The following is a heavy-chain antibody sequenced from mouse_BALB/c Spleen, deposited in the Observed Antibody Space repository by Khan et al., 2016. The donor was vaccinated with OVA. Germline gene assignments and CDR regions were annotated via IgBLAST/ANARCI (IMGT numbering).Heavy chain of an antibody. V-gene: IGHV3-2*02. CDR2: ISYSGRT. CDR1: GYSITSDYA. Sequence: EVKLLESGPGLVKPSQSLSLTCTVTGYSITSDYAWNWIRQFPGNKVEWMGYISYSGRTCSNPSLKSRISITRDTSNNQFFMQFNSVTTEDTATYYCARSVTITTVVATDFDYGGQGTTLTVSS. CDR3: ARSVTITTVVATDFDY. D-gene: IGHD1-1*01. J-gene: IGHJ2*01.